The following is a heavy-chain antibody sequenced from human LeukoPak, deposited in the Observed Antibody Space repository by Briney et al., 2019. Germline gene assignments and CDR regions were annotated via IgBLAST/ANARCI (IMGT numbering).Heavy chain of an antibody. CDR2: IYYSRST. D-gene: IGHD3-3*01. CDR1: GGSISSSSYY. J-gene: IGHJ6*02. Sequence: PSETLSLTCTVSGGSISSSSYYWGWIRQPPGKGLEWIGSIYYSRSTYYNPSLKSRVTISVDTSKNQFSLKLSSLTAADTAVYYCARGPDDSLITIFGVVIKYGMDVWGQGTTVTVSS. V-gene: IGHV4-39*01. CDR3: ARGPDDSLITIFGVVIKYGMDV.